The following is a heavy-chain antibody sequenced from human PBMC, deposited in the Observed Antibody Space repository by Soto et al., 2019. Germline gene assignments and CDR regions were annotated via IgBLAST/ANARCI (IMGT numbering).Heavy chain of an antibody. D-gene: IGHD3-16*01. V-gene: IGHV3-7*03. CDR2: IKPDGSAT. Sequence: GGSLRLSCATSDFNFRNYWMNWVRQAPGKGLEWVANIKPDGSATYYVDSVKGRFTISRDNVRNSVSLQMNSLRVEDTAVYFCFGGNGGPQWGQGTLVTVSA. CDR3: FGGNGGPQ. CDR1: DFNFRNYW. J-gene: IGHJ4*02.